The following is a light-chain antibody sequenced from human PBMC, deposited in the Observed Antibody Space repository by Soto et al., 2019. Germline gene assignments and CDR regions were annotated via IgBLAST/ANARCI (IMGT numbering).Light chain of an antibody. CDR3: SSYTSSSTLYV. CDR2: DVS. V-gene: IGLV2-14*01. Sequence: QSALTQPASVSGSPGQSITISCTGTSSDVGGYNYVSWYQQHPGKATKLMIYDVSNRPSGVSNHFSGSKSGNTASLTISGLQAEDEADYYCSSYTSSSTLYVFGTGTKVTVL. J-gene: IGLJ1*01. CDR1: SSDVGGYNY.